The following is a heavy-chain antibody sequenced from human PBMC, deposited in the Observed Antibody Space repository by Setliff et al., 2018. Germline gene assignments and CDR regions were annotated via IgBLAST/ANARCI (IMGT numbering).Heavy chain of an antibody. V-gene: IGHV3-48*03. D-gene: IGHD6-19*01. CDR2: ITTSGSTI. CDR3: ASHEPWLWNAFDI. J-gene: IGHJ3*02. Sequence: GGSLRLSGAASGFTFRSYEMNWVRQAPGKGLEWISYITTSGSTIYYSDSVKGRFTISRDNAKNSLYLQMNSLRDEDTAVYYCASHEPWLWNAFDIWGQGTMVTVSS. CDR1: GFTFRSYE.